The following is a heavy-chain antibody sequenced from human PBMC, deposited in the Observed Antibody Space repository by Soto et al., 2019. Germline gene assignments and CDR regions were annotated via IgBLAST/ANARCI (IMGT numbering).Heavy chain of an antibody. CDR2: ISSSSSYT. D-gene: IGHD2-15*01. CDR3: ARDFPLVVVAATPTDFDY. J-gene: IGHJ4*01. Sequence: PGGSLRLSCAASGFTFSDYYMSWIRQAPGKGLEWVSYISSSSSYTNYADSVKGRFTISRDNAKNSLYLQMNSLRAEDTAVYYCARDFPLVVVAATPTDFDYRGHVTLVTVS. CDR1: GFTFSDYY. V-gene: IGHV3-11*06.